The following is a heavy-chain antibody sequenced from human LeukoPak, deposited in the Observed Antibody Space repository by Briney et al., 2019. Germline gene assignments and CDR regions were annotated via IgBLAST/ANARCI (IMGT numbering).Heavy chain of an antibody. CDR3: ARDLVVVVTASTAFDY. Sequence: GGSLRLSCAASGFTFSSYWLSWVRQAPGKGLEWVANIKQDGSEKYYVDSVKGRFTISRDNAKNSLYLQMNSLRAEDRAVYYCARDLVVVVTASTAFDYWGQGTLVTVSS. CDR2: IKQDGSEK. D-gene: IGHD2-21*02. J-gene: IGHJ4*02. V-gene: IGHV3-7*05. CDR1: GFTFSSYW.